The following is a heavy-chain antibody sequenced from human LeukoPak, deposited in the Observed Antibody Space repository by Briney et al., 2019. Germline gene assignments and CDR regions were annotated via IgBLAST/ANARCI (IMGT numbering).Heavy chain of an antibody. J-gene: IGHJ4*02. V-gene: IGHV3-30*02. Sequence: GGSLRLSCAASGFTFSSHGMHWVRQAPGKGLEWVAFIRYDGSNKYYADSVKGRFTISRDNSKNTLYLQMNSLRAEDTAVYYCAKGMTTGYYFDYWGQGTLVTVSS. D-gene: IGHD4-17*01. CDR3: AKGMTTGYYFDY. CDR1: GFTFSSHG. CDR2: IRYDGSNK.